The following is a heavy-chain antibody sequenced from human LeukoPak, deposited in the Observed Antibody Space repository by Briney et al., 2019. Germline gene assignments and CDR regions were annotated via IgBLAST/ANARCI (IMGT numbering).Heavy chain of an antibody. CDR2: INHSGSTT. CDR1: GESFSGYY. CDR3: ARKGDV. V-gene: IGHV4-34*01. J-gene: IGHJ6*04. Sequence: SETLSLTCAVYGESFSGYYWNWIRQPPGKGLEWIGEINHSGSTTNHNPSLKSRVTMSVDTSKNQFSLKMTSVTAADTAVYYCARKGDVWGKGTTVTVSS.